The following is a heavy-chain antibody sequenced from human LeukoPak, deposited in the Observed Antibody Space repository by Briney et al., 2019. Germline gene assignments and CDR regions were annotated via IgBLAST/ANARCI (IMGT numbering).Heavy chain of an antibody. Sequence: GGSLRLSCAASGLTFSSYSMNWVRQAPGKGLEWVSYISSSGSTIYYADSVKGRFTISRDNAKNSVYLEMNSLRADDTAVYYCARSARLMKGVVEVTALDDWGQGTLVTVSS. V-gene: IGHV3-48*04. D-gene: IGHD3-3*01. J-gene: IGHJ4*02. CDR1: GLTFSSYS. CDR3: ARSARLMKGVVEVTALDD. CDR2: ISSSGSTI.